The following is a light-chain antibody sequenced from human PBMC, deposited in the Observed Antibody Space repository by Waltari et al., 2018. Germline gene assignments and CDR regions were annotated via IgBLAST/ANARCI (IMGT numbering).Light chain of an antibody. CDR1: QSVHSNH. J-gene: IGKJ4*01. V-gene: IGKV3-20*01. CDR3: QRYGTSIT. CDR2: AAS. Sequence: EIVLTQSPGTLSLSPGERATLPCRARQSVHSNHLAWFQQKPGQAPRRLLHAASTRATGIPDRFSGSESGTDFTLTISRLGPEDFVVYYCQRYGTSITFGGGTRVEIK.